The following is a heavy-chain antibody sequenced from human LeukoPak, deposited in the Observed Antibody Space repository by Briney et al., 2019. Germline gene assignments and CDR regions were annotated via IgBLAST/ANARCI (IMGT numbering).Heavy chain of an antibody. V-gene: IGHV3-15*01. J-gene: IGHJ4*02. CDR3: TTDWGSGSYYNDY. Sequence: PGGSLRLSCAASGFTFSNAWMSWVRQAPGKGLEWVGRIKSKTDGGTTDYAAPVKGRFTISRDDSKNTLYLQMNSLKTEDTAVYYCTTDWGSGSYYNDYWGQGTLVTVSS. CDR1: GFTFSNAW. CDR2: IKSKTDGGTT. D-gene: IGHD3-10*01.